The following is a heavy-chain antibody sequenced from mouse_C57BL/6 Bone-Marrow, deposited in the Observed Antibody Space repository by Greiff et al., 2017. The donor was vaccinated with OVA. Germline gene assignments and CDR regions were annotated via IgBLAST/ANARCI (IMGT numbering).Heavy chain of an antibody. V-gene: IGHV1-39*01. CDR2: INPNYGTT. J-gene: IGHJ2*01. CDR1: GYSFTDYN. Sequence: EVQLQESGPELVKPGASVKISCKASGYSFTDYNMNWVKQSNGKSLEWIGVINPNYGTTSYNQKFKGKATLTVDQSSSTAYMQLNSLTSEDSAVYYCATIDDSYYTLYYFDYWGQGTTLTVSA. CDR3: ATIDDSYYTLYYFDY. D-gene: IGHD2-3*01.